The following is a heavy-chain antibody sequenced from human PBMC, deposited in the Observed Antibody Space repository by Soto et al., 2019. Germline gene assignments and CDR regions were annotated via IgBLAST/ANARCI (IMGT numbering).Heavy chain of an antibody. Sequence: EVQLVESGGGLVKDGGSLRLSCAVSGITFSNAWMAWVSQAPGKGLEWVGRIQKKADGGATEYAASVKGRLSISRDDSKNTPYLQLDSLKTEDSAVYYCTIMGLGTFQYWGQGTLLTVSS. CDR2: IQKKADGGAT. J-gene: IGHJ4*02. CDR1: GITFSNAW. D-gene: IGHD1-26*01. CDR3: TIMGLGTFQY. V-gene: IGHV3-15*01.